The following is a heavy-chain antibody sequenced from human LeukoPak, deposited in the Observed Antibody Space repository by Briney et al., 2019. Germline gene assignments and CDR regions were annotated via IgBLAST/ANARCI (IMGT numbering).Heavy chain of an antibody. CDR3: ARGKYNWNGGYFDY. D-gene: IGHD1-20*01. Sequence: PGRSLRLSCAASGFTFSSYGMHWVRQAPGKGLEWVAVISYDGSNKYYADSVKGRFTISRDNSKNTLYLQMNSLRAEDTAVYYCARGKYNWNGGYFDYWGQGTLVTVSS. CDR2: ISYDGSNK. CDR1: GFTFSSYG. V-gene: IGHV3-30*03. J-gene: IGHJ4*02.